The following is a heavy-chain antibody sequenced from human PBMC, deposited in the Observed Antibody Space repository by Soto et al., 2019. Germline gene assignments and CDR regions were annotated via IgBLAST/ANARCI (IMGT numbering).Heavy chain of an antibody. J-gene: IGHJ3*02. CDR1: GFTFSSYG. CDR2: ISYDGSNK. V-gene: IGHV3-30*18. CDR3: AKLIVVVPAFGRPYSDDAFDI. Sequence: PGGSLRLSCAASGFTFSSYGMHWVRQAPGKGLEWVAVISYDGSNKYYADSVKGRFTISRDNSKNTLYLQMNSLRAEDTAVYYCAKLIVVVPAFGRPYSDDAFDIWGQGTMVTVSS. D-gene: IGHD2-2*01.